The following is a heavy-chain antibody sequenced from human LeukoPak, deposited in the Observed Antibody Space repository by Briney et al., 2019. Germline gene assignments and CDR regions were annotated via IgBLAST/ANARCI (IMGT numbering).Heavy chain of an antibody. CDR2: ISAYNGNT. CDR3: TRTTFLGSTYFQH. D-gene: IGHD1-1*01. J-gene: IGHJ1*01. CDR1: GYTFTSYG. V-gene: IGHV1-18*01. Sequence: GASAKVSCKASGYTFTSYGISWVRQAPGQGLEWMGWISAYNGNTNYAQKLQGRVTMTTDTSTNTAYMEVRSLRPDDTAVYYCTRTTFLGSTYFQHWGQGTLVTVSS.